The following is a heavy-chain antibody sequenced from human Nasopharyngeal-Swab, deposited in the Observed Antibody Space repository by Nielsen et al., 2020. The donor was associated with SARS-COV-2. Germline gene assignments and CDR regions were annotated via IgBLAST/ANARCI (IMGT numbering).Heavy chain of an antibody. J-gene: IGHJ6*02. CDR2: INPSGGST. CDR1: GYTFTSYY. CDR3: ASSRYEVTIFGVVYYGMDV. V-gene: IGHV1-46*01. Sequence: ASVEVSCKESGYTFTSYYMHWVRQAPGQGLEWRGIINPSGGSTSYAQKFQGRVTMTRDTSTSTVYMELSSLRSEDTAVYYCASSRYEVTIFGVVYYGMDVWGQGTTVTVSS. D-gene: IGHD3-3*01.